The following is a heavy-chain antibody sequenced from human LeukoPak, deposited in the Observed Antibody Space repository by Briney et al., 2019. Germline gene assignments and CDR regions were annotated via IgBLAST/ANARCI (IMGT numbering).Heavy chain of an antibody. J-gene: IGHJ5*02. CDR2: IYYSGST. V-gene: IGHV4-59*01. Sequence: SETLSLTCTVSGGSISSYYWSWIRQPPGKGLEWIGYIYYSGSTNYNPSLKSRVTISVDTSKNQFSLKLSSVTAADTAVYYCARAPMYYYDSSGYGWFDPWGQGTLVTVSS. D-gene: IGHD3-22*01. CDR1: GGSISSYY. CDR3: ARAPMYYYDSSGYGWFDP.